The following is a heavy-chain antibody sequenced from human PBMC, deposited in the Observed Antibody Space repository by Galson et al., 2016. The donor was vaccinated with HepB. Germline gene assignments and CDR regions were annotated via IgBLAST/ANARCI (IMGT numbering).Heavy chain of an antibody. D-gene: IGHD1-26*01. CDR1: GFTFSSSG. V-gene: IGHV3-33*01. J-gene: IGHJ4*02. CDR3: ARDVGAAPFDF. Sequence: SLRLSCAASGFTFSSSGMHWVRQAPGKGLEWVAVIWRDGSNENYADSVKCRFTISRDNSRNTLYLQMNSLRVEDTAVYYCARDVGAAPFDFWGQGTLVTVSS. CDR2: IWRDGSNE.